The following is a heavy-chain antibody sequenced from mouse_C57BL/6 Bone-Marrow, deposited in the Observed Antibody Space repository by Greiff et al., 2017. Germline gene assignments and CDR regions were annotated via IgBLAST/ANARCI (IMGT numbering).Heavy chain of an antibody. D-gene: IGHD1-1*01. CDR3: ARTYGSSYGVDY. CDR2: IHPNSGST. CDR1: GYTFTSYW. J-gene: IGHJ2*01. V-gene: IGHV1-64*01. Sequence: QVQLQQPGAELVKPGASVKLSCKASGYTFTSYWMHWVKQRPGQGLEWIGMIHPNSGSTNYNEKFKSKATLTVDKSSSTAYMQLSSLTSEDSAVYYCARTYGSSYGVDYWGQGTTLTVSS.